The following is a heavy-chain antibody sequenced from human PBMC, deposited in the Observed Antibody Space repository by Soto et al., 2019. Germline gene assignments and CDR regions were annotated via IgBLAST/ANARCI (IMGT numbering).Heavy chain of an antibody. V-gene: IGHV4-31*03. CDR3: ARATGALRSRNCDY. CDR1: GGSISTVGHY. J-gene: IGHJ4*02. Sequence: SETLSLTCSVSGGSISTVGHYWTWIRQPPGKGLEWIGSIYHTGSTYYSKSLRSRLTMSVDTSKSQFSLRLSSVTAADTAVYYCARATGALRSRNCDYWGQGSLVTVSS. D-gene: IGHD7-27*01. CDR2: IYHTGST.